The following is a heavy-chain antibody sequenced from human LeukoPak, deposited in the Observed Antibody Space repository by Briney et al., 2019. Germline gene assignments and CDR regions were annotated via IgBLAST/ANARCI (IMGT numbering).Heavy chain of an antibody. V-gene: IGHV4-34*01. Sequence: AETLSLTCAVYGGPFSGYYWSWIRQPPGKGLVWVGEINQSGSTKQNPYRKGPVTISVDTSKNQFSLRLSSVTAADTAVYYCARGYYCYCLDVWGKGTTVTVSS. J-gene: IGHJ6*03. CDR3: ARGYYCYCLDV. CDR1: GGPFSGYY. CDR2: INQSGST.